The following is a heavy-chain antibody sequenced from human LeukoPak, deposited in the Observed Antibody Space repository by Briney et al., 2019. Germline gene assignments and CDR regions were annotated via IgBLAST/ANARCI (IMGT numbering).Heavy chain of an antibody. CDR2: IIPIFGTA. CDR3: AIAGGYCGGDCYGDY. Sequence: ASVKVSCKASGGTFSSYAISWVRQAPGHGLEWMGGIIPIFGTANYAQKFQGRVTITADESTSTAYMELSSLRSEDTAVYYCAIAGGYCGGDCYGDYWGQGTLVTVSS. CDR1: GGTFSSYA. V-gene: IGHV1-69*13. J-gene: IGHJ4*02. D-gene: IGHD2-21*02.